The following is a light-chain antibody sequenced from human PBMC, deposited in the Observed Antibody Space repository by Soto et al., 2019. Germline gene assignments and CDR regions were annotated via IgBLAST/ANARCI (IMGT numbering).Light chain of an antibody. J-gene: IGLJ1*01. Sequence: LTQPASVSGSPGQSITISCTGTSSDVGSYNLVSWYQQHPGKAPKLMICEVSKRPSGVSNRFSGSKSGNTASLTISGLQAEDEADYYCCSYAGSSTFVFGTGTKVTVL. CDR3: CSYAGSSTFV. V-gene: IGLV2-23*02. CDR1: SSDVGSYNL. CDR2: EVS.